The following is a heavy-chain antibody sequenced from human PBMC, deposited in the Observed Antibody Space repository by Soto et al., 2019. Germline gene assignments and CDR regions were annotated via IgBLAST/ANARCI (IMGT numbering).Heavy chain of an antibody. CDR1: GGSISSYY. V-gene: IGHV4-59*08. Sequence: SETLSLTCTVSGGSISSYYWSWIRQPPGKGLEWIGYFHYSGSTNYNPSLKSRVTMSVDTSKNQFSLKLSSVTAADTAVYYCARHIYDILTGYDYWGQGTLVTVSS. D-gene: IGHD3-9*01. CDR2: FHYSGST. CDR3: ARHIYDILTGYDY. J-gene: IGHJ4*02.